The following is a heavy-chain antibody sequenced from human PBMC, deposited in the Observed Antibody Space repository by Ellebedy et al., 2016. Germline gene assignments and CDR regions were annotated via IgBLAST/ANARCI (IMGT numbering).Heavy chain of an antibody. J-gene: IGHJ4*02. D-gene: IGHD3-22*01. V-gene: IGHV4-34*01. CDR1: GGSLSGYY. CDR3: ARDRHYFNSSGYPQDL. CDR2: INHSGRT. Sequence: SETLSLTCGVYGGSLSGYYWSWIRQPTGKGLEWIGEINHSGRTHYSPSLKSRISMSVDTSKNQFSLKLTSVTAADTAVYYCARDRHYFNSSGYPQDLWGQGTLVTVSS.